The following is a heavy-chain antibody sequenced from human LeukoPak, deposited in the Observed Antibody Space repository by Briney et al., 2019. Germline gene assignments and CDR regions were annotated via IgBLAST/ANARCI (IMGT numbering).Heavy chain of an antibody. V-gene: IGHV1-24*01. Sequence: ASVKVSCKVSGYTLTELSMHWVRQAPGKGLEWMGGFDTEDGETIYAQKFQGRVTMTEDTSTDTAYMELSSLRSEDTAVYYCATSGYYPYYFDYWGQGTLVTVSS. D-gene: IGHD3-22*01. CDR3: ATSGYYPYYFDY. J-gene: IGHJ4*02. CDR1: GYTLTELS. CDR2: FDTEDGET.